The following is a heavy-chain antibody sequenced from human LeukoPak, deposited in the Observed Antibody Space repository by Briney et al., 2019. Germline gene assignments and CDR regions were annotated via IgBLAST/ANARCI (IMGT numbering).Heavy chain of an antibody. Sequence: GGSLRLSCAASGFTFSSYAMSWVRQAPGKGLEWVSAISESGGGTYYADFVKGRFTISRDNSKNTLSLQMNSLRAEDTAVYYCAKALHSSGWYVDFDCWGQGTLVTVSS. V-gene: IGHV3-23*01. CDR3: AKALHSSGWYVDFDC. CDR2: ISESGGGT. CDR1: GFTFSSYA. J-gene: IGHJ4*02. D-gene: IGHD6-19*01.